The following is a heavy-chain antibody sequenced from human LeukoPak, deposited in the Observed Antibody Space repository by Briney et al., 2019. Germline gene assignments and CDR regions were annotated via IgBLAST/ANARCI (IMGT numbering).Heavy chain of an antibody. V-gene: IGHV1-18*01. J-gene: IGHJ3*02. D-gene: IGHD6-13*01. Sequence: GASVKVSCKPSGYTFSTYGISWVRQAPGQGLEWMGRISTYNGNTYYALKLQGRVTMTTDTSTSTAYMELRNLRSDDTAVYYCAREKTRLAAGDAFDIWGQGTMVTVSS. CDR3: AREKTRLAAGDAFDI. CDR1: GYTFSTYG. CDR2: ISTYNGNT.